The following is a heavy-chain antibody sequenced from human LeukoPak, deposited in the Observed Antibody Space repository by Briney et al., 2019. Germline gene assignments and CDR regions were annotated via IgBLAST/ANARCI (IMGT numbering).Heavy chain of an antibody. CDR3: ARGILVQLRTGIAAEKPYYYYYMDV. V-gene: IGHV4-34*01. D-gene: IGHD1-1*01. Sequence: PSETLSLTCAVYGGSFSGYYWSWIRQPPGKGLEWIGEINHSGSTNYNPSLKSRVTISVDTSKNQFSLKLSSVTAADTAVYYCARGILVQLRTGIAAEKPYYYYYMDVWGKGTTVTVSS. J-gene: IGHJ6*03. CDR1: GGSFSGYY. CDR2: INHSGST.